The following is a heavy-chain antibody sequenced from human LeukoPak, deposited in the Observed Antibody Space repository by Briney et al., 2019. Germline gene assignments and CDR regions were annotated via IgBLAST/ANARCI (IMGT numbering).Heavy chain of an antibody. CDR3: ARDGYNYVNGFDY. V-gene: IGHV3-7*01. J-gene: IGHJ4*02. Sequence: TGGSLRLSCAASGFTFSSYWMTWVRQAPGKGLEWVANIKQDGSGKYYVDSVKGRFTISRDNANKSLYLQMNSLRADDTAVYYCARDGYNYVNGFDYWGQGTLVTVSS. CDR2: IKQDGSGK. CDR1: GFTFSSYW. D-gene: IGHD5-18*01.